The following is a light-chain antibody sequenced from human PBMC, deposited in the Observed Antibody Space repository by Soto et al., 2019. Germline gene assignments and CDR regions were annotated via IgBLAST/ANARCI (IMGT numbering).Light chain of an antibody. CDR3: QRYNTFSGT. J-gene: IGKJ1*01. CDR1: QSISSY. Sequence: DVQMTQSPSSLSASVGDRVTITCRASQSISSYLNWYQQKPGTAPKLLIYDASSLESGVPSRFSGRGSGTQFTLTISSLQPDDFATYYCQRYNTFSGTFGPGTKVDIK. V-gene: IGKV1-5*01. CDR2: DAS.